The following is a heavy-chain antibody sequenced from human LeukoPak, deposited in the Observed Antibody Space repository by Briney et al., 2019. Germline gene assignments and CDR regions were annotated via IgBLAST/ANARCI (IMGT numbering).Heavy chain of an antibody. Sequence: SXTXXLTCXVSGGSISSGDYYWSWIRQPPGKGLEWIGYIYYSGSTYYNPSLKSRVTISVDTSKNQFSLKLSSVTAAGTAVYYCARTDSSGYYWSWVYDAFDIWGQGTMVTVSS. CDR1: GGSISSGDYY. CDR2: IYYSGST. CDR3: ARTDSSGYYWSWVYDAFDI. D-gene: IGHD3-22*01. J-gene: IGHJ3*02. V-gene: IGHV4-30-4*01.